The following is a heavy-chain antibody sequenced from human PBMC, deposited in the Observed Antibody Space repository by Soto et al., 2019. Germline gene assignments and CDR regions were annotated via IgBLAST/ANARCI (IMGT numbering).Heavy chain of an antibody. D-gene: IGHD5-18*01. Sequence: GGSLRLSCAASGFTFSSYSMNWVRQAPGKGLEWVSSISSSSSYIYYADSVKGRFTISRDNAKNSLYLQMNSLRAEDTAVYYCARNQGGELWLPTTYYYYGMDVWGQGTTVTVSS. V-gene: IGHV3-21*01. CDR1: GFTFSSYS. CDR3: ARNQGGELWLPTTYYYYGMDV. CDR2: ISSSSSYI. J-gene: IGHJ6*02.